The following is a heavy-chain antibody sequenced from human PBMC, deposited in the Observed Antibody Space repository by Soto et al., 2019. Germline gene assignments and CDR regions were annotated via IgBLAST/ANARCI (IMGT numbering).Heavy chain of an antibody. CDR3: ARDFYGGFSYGTGDN. CDR2: IKQDGSAK. D-gene: IGHD2-15*01. V-gene: IGHV3-7*01. CDR1: GFTFSSYG. J-gene: IGHJ4*02. Sequence: PGGSLRLSCAASGFTFSSYGMHWVRQAPGKGLEWVANIKQDGSAKQYLDSVRGRFTISRDNSKNSVYLQMNSLRAEDTALYYCARDFYGGFSYGTGDNWGQGTLVTVSS.